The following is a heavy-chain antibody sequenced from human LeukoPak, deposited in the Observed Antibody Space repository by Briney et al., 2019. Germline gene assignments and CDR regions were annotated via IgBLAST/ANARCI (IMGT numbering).Heavy chain of an antibody. Sequence: SETLSLTCAVSGGSISSSNWWSWVRQPPGKGLEWIGEIYHSGSTNYNPSLKSRVTISVDKSKNQFSLKLSSVTAADTAVYYCARYYYDSSGYYVTAFDYWGQGTLVTVSS. D-gene: IGHD3-22*01. CDR1: GGSISSSNW. CDR3: ARYYYDSSGYYVTAFDY. J-gene: IGHJ4*02. V-gene: IGHV4-4*02. CDR2: IYHSGST.